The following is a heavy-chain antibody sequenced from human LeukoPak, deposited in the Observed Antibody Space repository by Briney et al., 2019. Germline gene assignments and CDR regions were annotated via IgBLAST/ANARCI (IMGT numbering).Heavy chain of an antibody. CDR2: ISYSGST. CDR3: ARYIWGSYPTFEDY. Sequence: SETLSLTCTVSGGSISSYYWSWLRQPPGKGLEWIGYISYSGSTNYNPSLKSRVTISVDTSKNQFSLKLSSVTAADTAVYYCARYIWGSYPTFEDYWGPGTLVTVSS. CDR1: GGSISSYY. V-gene: IGHV4-59*01. D-gene: IGHD3-16*02. J-gene: IGHJ4*02.